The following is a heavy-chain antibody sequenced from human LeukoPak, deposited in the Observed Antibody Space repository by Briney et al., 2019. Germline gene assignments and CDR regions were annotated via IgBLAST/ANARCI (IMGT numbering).Heavy chain of an antibody. CDR2: ISYSGST. J-gene: IGHJ4*02. D-gene: IGHD6-13*01. CDR1: GGSISSYY. V-gene: IGHV4-59*01. CDR3: ASESAAGIFDY. Sequence: SETLSLTRTFSGGSISSYYWSWIRQPPGKGLEWIGYISYSGSTKYNPSFKSRVTISVDTSKNQFSLKLSSVTAADTAVYYCASESAAGIFDYWGQGTLVTVSS.